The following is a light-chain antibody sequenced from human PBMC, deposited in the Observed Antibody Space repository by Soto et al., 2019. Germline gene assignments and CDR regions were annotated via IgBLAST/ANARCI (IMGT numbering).Light chain of an antibody. V-gene: IGKV1-6*01. CDR2: AAS. CDR1: QGIRND. J-gene: IGKJ4*01. Sequence: AIQMTQSPSSLSSSVGDRVTITCRASQGIRNDLGWYQQKPGKAPKLLIYAASSLASGVPSRFSGSGSGTDFTLTISSLQPEDFATYYCQQSYSTRPLTFGGGAKVDIK. CDR3: QQSYSTRPLT.